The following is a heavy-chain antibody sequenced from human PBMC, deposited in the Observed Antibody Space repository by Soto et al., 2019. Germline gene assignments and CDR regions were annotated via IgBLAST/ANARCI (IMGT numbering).Heavy chain of an antibody. CDR2: INHSGST. D-gene: IGHD2-2*01. V-gene: IGHV4-34*01. Sequence: QVQLQQWGAGLLKPSETLSLTCAVYGGSFSGYYWSWIRQPPGKGLEWIGEINHSGSTNYNPSLKSRGPTSLDPSTNPSPLELGSVTTTGTGVFFCARRLGIFCSTRFPWGGGGEYYYYMDVWGKGTTVTVSS. CDR1: GGSFSGYY. CDR3: ARRLGIFCSTRFPWGGGGEYYYYMDV. J-gene: IGHJ6*03.